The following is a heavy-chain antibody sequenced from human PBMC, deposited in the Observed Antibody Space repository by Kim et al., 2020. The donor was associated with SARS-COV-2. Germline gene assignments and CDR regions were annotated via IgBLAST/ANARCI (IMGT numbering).Heavy chain of an antibody. Sequence: GGSLRLSCAASGFTFGDYAMHWVRQAPGKGLEWVSGISWYSGSIGYVDSVKGRFTISRDNAKNFLYLQMNSLRAEDTAWYYCTKGRVFAGYSNSGAFDDWGQGTLVTVSS. D-gene: IGHD6-13*01. J-gene: IGHJ4*02. CDR3: TKGRVFAGYSNSGAFDD. CDR2: ISWYSGSI. CDR1: GFTFGDYA. V-gene: IGHV3-9*01.